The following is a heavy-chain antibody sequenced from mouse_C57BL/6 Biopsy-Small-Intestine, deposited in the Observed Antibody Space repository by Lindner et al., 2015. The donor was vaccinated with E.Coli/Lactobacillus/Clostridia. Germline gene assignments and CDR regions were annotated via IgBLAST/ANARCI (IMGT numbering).Heavy chain of an antibody. CDR3: ARDGTHYGDCDY. V-gene: IGHV1-53*01. CDR1: GYTFTNYY. D-gene: IGHD2-13*01. CDR2: ISPSGDRA. J-gene: IGHJ4*01. Sequence: SVKVSCKASGYTFTNYYMHWVRQAPGQGLEWMGIISPSGDRATYAQNFQGRVTMTRDSSTNTVYMELSSLTSEDTAVYHCARDGTHYGDCDYWGQGTLVTVSS.